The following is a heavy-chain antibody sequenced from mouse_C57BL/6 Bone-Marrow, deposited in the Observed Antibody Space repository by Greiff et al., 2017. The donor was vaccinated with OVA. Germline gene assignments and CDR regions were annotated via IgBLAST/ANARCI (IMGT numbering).Heavy chain of an antibody. Sequence: QVQLQQPGAELVKPGASVKLSCKASGYTFTSYWMQWVKQRPGQGLEWIGEIDPSDSYTNYNQKFKGKATLTVDTSSSTAYMQLSSLTSEDSAVYYCARRGYYRDYWGQGTTLTVSS. J-gene: IGHJ2*01. CDR1: GYTFTSYW. CDR3: ARRGYYRDY. V-gene: IGHV1-50*01. D-gene: IGHD2-3*01. CDR2: IDPSDSYT.